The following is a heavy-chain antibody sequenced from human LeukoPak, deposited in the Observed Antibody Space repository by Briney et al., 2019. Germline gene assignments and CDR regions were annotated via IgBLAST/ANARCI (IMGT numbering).Heavy chain of an antibody. J-gene: IGHJ4*02. Sequence: PSETLSLTCTVSGGSISSYYWSWIRQPPVKELEWIGYIYYSGSTNYNPSLKSRVTISVDTSKNQFSLKLSSVTAADTAVYYCPRVFSSGRYETIDYWGQGTLVTVSS. V-gene: IGHV4-59*01. CDR3: PRVFSSGRYETIDY. D-gene: IGHD6-19*01. CDR1: GGSISSYY. CDR2: IYYSGST.